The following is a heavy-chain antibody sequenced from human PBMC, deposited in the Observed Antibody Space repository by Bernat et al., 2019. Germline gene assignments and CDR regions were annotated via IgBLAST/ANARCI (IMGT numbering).Heavy chain of an antibody. J-gene: IGHJ4*02. Sequence: QLQLQESGSGLVKPSQTLSLTCAVSGGSISSGGYSWSWIRQPPGKGLEWIGYIYHSGSTYYNPSLKSRVTISVDRSKNQFSLKLSSVTAADTAMYYCARDYCTNGVCYGGFDYWGQGTLVTVSS. V-gene: IGHV4-30-2*01. CDR3: ARDYCTNGVCYGGFDY. D-gene: IGHD2-8*01. CDR1: GGSISSGGYS. CDR2: IYHSGST.